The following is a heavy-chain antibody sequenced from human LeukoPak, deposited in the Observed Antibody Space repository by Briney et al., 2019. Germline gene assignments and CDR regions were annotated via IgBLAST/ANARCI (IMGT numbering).Heavy chain of an antibody. CDR2: ISYDGSNK. CDR1: GFTFSSYA. CDR3: ARDSNWGYYYYYMDV. Sequence: GGSLRLSCAASGFTFSSYAMHWVRQAPGKGLEWVAVISYDGSNKYYADSVKGRFTISRDNSKNTLYLQMNSLRAEDTAVYYCARDSNWGYYYYYMDVWGKGTTVTVSS. V-gene: IGHV3-30*04. D-gene: IGHD7-27*01. J-gene: IGHJ6*03.